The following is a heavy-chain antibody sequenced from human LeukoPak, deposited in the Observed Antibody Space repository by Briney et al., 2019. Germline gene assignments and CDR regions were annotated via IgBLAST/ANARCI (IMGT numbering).Heavy chain of an antibody. V-gene: IGHV3-48*03. D-gene: IGHD1-26*01. CDR1: GFTFSSYE. CDR2: ISSRGSTI. J-gene: IGHJ4*02. CDR3: ARLNSGSYYHPFDY. Sequence: GGSLRLSCAASGFTFSSYEMNWVRQAPGKGLEWVSYISSRGSTIYYADSVKGRFTISRHNADNSLYLQMNSLRAEDTAVYYCARLNSGSYYHPFDYWGQGTLVTVSS.